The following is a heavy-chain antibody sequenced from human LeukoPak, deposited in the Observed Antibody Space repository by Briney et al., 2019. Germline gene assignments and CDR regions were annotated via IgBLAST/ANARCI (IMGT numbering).Heavy chain of an antibody. Sequence: SETLSLTCTVSGYSISSGYYWGWIRQPPGKGLEWIGSIYHSGSTYYNPSLKSRVTISVNTSKKQFSLKLSSVTAADTAVYYCARGRPDGSGSYYKFDPWGQGTLVTVSS. J-gene: IGHJ5*02. V-gene: IGHV4-38-2*02. CDR1: GYSISSGYY. D-gene: IGHD3-10*01. CDR2: IYHSGST. CDR3: ARGRPDGSGSYYKFDP.